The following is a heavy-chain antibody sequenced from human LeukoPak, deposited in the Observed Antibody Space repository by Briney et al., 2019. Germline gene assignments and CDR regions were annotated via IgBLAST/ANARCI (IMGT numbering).Heavy chain of an antibody. V-gene: IGHV4-61*02. CDR2: IYTSGST. D-gene: IGHD3-3*01. CDR3: ARGPPAITIFPDV. Sequence: SETLSLTCTVSGGSISSGSYYWSWIRQPAGKGLEWIGRIYTSGSTNYNPSLKSRVTISVDTSKNQFSLKLSSVTAADTAVYYCARGPPAITIFPDVWGKGTTVTVSS. J-gene: IGHJ6*04. CDR1: GGSISSGSYY.